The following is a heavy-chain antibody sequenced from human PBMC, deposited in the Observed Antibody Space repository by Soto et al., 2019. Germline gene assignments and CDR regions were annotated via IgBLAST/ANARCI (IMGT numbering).Heavy chain of an antibody. V-gene: IGHV1-18*01. D-gene: IGHD1-26*01. CDR3: ARGWELDY. Sequence: QVQLMQSGAEVMKPGASVKVSCKASGYTFTNYDISWVRQAPGQGLEWMGWISAYNGHTDYVQKFQGRVTMTTDISTTTAYMELRSLTSDDTSVYYCARGWELDYWGQGALVPVSS. CDR1: GYTFTNYD. CDR2: ISAYNGHT. J-gene: IGHJ4*02.